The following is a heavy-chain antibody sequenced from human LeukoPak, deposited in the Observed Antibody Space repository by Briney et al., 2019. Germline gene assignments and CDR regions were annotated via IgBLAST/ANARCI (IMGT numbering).Heavy chain of an antibody. Sequence: PGGSLRLSCAASGFTLSSYWMAWVRQAPGKGLEWVANIKQDGSEKYFVDSVKGRFTISRDNAKNSLYLQMNSLTAEDTAVYYCASGTMVTIWDWGQGTLVTVSS. CDR1: GFTLSSYW. V-gene: IGHV3-7*01. D-gene: IGHD4-17*01. CDR2: IKQDGSEK. CDR3: ASGTMVTIWD. J-gene: IGHJ4*02.